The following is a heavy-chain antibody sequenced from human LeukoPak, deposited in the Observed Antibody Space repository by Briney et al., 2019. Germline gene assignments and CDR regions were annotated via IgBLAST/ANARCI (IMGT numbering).Heavy chain of an antibody. V-gene: IGHV3-48*01. Sequence: GGSLRLSCAASGFTFSSYSMNWVRQAPGKGLEWVSYISSSSSTIYYPDSVKGRFTISRDNAKNSLYLQMNSLRAEDTAVYYCARDLVGAYYYYYMDVWGKGTTVTVSS. CDR1: GFTFSSYS. CDR2: ISSSSSTI. D-gene: IGHD1-26*01. J-gene: IGHJ6*03. CDR3: ARDLVGAYYYYYMDV.